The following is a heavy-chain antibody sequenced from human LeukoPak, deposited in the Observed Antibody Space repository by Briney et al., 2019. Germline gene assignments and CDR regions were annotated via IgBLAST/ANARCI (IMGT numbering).Heavy chain of an antibody. V-gene: IGHV1-18*01. CDR1: GYTFTSYG. CDR3: ARDRNSITFGGVIVGIFNY. J-gene: IGHJ4*02. CDR2: ISAYNGNT. Sequence: ASVKVSCKASGYTFTSYGISWVRQAPGQGLEWMGWISAYNGNTNYAQKLQGRVTMTTDTSTSTAYMELRSLRSDDTAVYYCARDRNSITFGGVIVGIFNYWGQGTLVTVSS. D-gene: IGHD3-16*02.